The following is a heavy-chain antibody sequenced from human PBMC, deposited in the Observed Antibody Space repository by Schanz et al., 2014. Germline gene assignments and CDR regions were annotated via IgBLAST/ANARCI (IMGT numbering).Heavy chain of an antibody. J-gene: IGHJ5*02. D-gene: IGHD4-17*01. V-gene: IGHV1-69*02. Sequence: QLQLVQSGAEVKKPGPSVKVSCKASGYTFTDYGLSWVRQAPGQGLEWMGRVIPILGVTHYAQKFQGRVTITADKSTTTAYMELNSLNSDDTAVYYCATLDYADSVSWGQGTLVTVSS. CDR3: ATLDYADSVS. CDR2: VIPILGVT. CDR1: GYTFTDYG.